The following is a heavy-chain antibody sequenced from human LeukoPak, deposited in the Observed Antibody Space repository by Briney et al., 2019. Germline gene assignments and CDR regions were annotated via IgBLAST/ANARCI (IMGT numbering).Heavy chain of an antibody. J-gene: IGHJ4*02. CDR3: ATLVRGVNVDY. CDR2: ISSSSSSYI. CDR1: GFTFSSYS. V-gene: IGHV3-21*01. D-gene: IGHD3-10*01. Sequence: GGSLSLSCAASGFTFSSYSMNWVRQAPGKGLEWVSSISSSSSSYIYYADSVKGRFTISRDNAKNSLYLQMNSLRAEDTAVYYCATLVRGVNVDYWGQGTLVTVSS.